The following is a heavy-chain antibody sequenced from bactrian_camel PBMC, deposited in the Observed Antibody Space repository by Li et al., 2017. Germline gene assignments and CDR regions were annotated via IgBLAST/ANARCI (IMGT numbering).Heavy chain of an antibody. CDR3: AAEIGECWRRDELDSGYLSY. J-gene: IGHJ4*01. V-gene: IGHV3S53*01. Sequence: HVQLVESGGGSVQAGGSLRLSCAASTGTFRSACMGWIRQVSGKKREGVVLLDTDGSTTYADSVKGRFTTSKDNADNTLYLQMYSLEPEDTGVYYCAAEIGECWRRDELDSGYLSYWGQGTQVTVS. CDR1: TGTFRSAC. D-gene: IGHD5*01. CDR2: LDTDGST.